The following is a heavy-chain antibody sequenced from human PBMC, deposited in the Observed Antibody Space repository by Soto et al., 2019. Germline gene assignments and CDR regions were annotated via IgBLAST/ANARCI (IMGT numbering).Heavy chain of an antibody. J-gene: IGHJ4*02. CDR3: VKRRGEGYFDK. CDR2: VIPIFGTA. Sequence: SSLQVSCKASGGTFSSYAISWVRQAPGQGLEWMGGVIPIFGTANYAQKFQGRVTITADESTSTAYMELSSLRSEDTDLYYCVKRRGEGYFDKCGQGTLLTVAS. D-gene: IGHD3-16*01. CDR1: GGTFSSYA. V-gene: IGHV1-69*13.